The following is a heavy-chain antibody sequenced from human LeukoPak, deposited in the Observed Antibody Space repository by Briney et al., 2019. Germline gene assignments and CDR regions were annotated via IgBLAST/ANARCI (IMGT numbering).Heavy chain of an antibody. Sequence: PGGSLRLSCVASDFTFSSYDMTWVRQAPGKGLEWAASISDSGRYIFSADSMRGRFTISRDNSAKTLYLEIYSLRVDDTATYFCGGKFPGAAYYFDSWGQGTLVAVSS. CDR2: ISDSGRYI. J-gene: IGHJ4*02. V-gene: IGHV3-23*01. CDR1: DFTFSSYD. CDR3: GGKFPGAAYYFDS. D-gene: IGHD2-21*01.